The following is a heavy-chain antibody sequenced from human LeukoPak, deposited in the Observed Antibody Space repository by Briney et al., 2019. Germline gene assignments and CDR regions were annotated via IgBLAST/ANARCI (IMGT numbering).Heavy chain of an antibody. CDR3: AKSPTSTTVLYFDY. D-gene: IGHD4-17*01. Sequence: PGGSLRLSCAASGFTFSSYGMHWVRQAPGKGLEWVAVISYDGSNKYYADSVKGRFTFSRDNSKDTMFLQMNSLRAEDTAIYYCAKSPTSTTVLYFDYWGQGALVTVSS. J-gene: IGHJ4*02. V-gene: IGHV3-30*18. CDR1: GFTFSSYG. CDR2: ISYDGSNK.